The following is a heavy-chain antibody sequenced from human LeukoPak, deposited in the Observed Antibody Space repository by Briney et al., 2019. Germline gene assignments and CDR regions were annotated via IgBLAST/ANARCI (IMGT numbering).Heavy chain of an antibody. J-gene: IGHJ5*02. Sequence: LPGRSLRLSCAASGFTFSSYGMHWVRQAPGKGLEWVAVMLYDGRNKVYADSVKGRFTISRDNSKNPLYLQMNSLRAEDTAVYYCAKESSPHSSGSFLPGFDPLGQGALVTVSS. CDR3: AKESSPHSSGSFLPGFDP. V-gene: IGHV3-30*18. D-gene: IGHD3-22*01. CDR2: MLYDGRNK. CDR1: GFTFSSYG.